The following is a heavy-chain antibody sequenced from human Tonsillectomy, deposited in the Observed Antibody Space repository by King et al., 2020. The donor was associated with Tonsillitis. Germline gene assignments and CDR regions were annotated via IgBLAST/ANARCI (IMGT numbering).Heavy chain of an antibody. V-gene: IGHV3-48*04. D-gene: IGHD4-17*01. CDR2: ISSSSSTI. Sequence: VQLVESGGGLVQPGGSLRLSCAASGFTFSSYSMNWVRQAPGKGLEWVSYISSSSSTIYYADSVKGRFTISRDNAKNSLYLQMNSLRAEDTAVYYCARNRLRSKTWFGPWGQGTLVTVSS. CDR3: ARNRLRSKTWFGP. CDR1: GFTFSSYS. J-gene: IGHJ5*02.